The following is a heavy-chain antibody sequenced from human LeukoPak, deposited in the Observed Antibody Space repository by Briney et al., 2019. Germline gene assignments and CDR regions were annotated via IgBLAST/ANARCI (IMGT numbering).Heavy chain of an antibody. D-gene: IGHD6-13*01. J-gene: IGHJ4*02. Sequence: SGXSIXXXXXXXXWXXXPXXXXXXXIGSIYYSGSTYYNPSLKSRVTISVDTSKNQFSLKLSSVTAADTAVYYCARRQLAGRIDYWGQGTLVTVSS. V-gene: IGHV4-39*01. CDR3: ARRQLAGRIDY. CDR2: IYYSGST. CDR1: GXSIXXXXXX.